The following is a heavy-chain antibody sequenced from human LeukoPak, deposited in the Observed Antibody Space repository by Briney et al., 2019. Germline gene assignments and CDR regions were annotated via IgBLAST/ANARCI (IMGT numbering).Heavy chain of an antibody. CDR3: AKEQSSSGFFDY. Sequence: GGSLRLSCAASGFTFSSYAMSWVRQASGKGLEWVSAISGRGDRTYYADSVKGRFTISRDNSKNTLYLQMNSLRAEDTAVYYCAKEQSSSGFFDYWGQGTLVTVSS. D-gene: IGHD6-6*01. J-gene: IGHJ4*02. CDR2: ISGRGDRT. CDR1: GFTFSSYA. V-gene: IGHV3-23*01.